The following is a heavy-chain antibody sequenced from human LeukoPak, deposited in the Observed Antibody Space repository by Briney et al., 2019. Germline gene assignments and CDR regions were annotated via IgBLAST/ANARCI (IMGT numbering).Heavy chain of an antibody. CDR3: AKDIQLST. CDR1: GFTFSVAA. D-gene: IGHD5-24*01. V-gene: IGHV3-23*01. Sequence: GGSLRLSCEASGFTFSVAAMTWVRQAPGQGLEWVSLIGASGDSTYYAQSVKGRFTISRDNSKNTLSLQMNSLRAEDTAMYFCAKDIQLSTWGLGTMVTVSS. J-gene: IGHJ3*01. CDR2: IGASGDST.